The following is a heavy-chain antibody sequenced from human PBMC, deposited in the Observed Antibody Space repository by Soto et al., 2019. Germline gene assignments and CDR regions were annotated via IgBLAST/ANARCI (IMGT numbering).Heavy chain of an antibody. V-gene: IGHV4-39*01. D-gene: IGHD4-4*01. J-gene: IGHJ5*02. CDR3: ARHTRNYVMDWFDP. CDR2: IYYSGST. Sequence: QLQLQESGPGLVKPSETLSLTCTVSGGSISSSSYYWGWIRQPPGKGLEWIGSIYYSGSTYYNPSLKSRVTISVDTSKNQFSLKRSSVTAADTAVYYCARHTRNYVMDWFDPWGQGTLVTVSS. CDR1: GGSISSSSYY.